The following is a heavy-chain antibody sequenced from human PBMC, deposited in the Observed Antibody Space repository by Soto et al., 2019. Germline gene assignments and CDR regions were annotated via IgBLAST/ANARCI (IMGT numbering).Heavy chain of an antibody. D-gene: IGHD6-13*01. V-gene: IGHV3-30-3*01. J-gene: IGHJ4*02. CDR1: GFTFSSYA. CDR3: ARELAAAGVFDY. Sequence: GGSLRLSCAASGFTFSSYAMHWVRQAPGKGLEWVAVISYDGSNKYYADSVKGRFTISRDNSKNTLYLQMNSLRAEDTAVYYCARELAAAGVFDYWGQGTLVTVSS. CDR2: ISYDGSNK.